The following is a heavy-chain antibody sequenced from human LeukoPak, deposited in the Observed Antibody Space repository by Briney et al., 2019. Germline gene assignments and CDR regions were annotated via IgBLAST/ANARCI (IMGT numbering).Heavy chain of an antibody. CDR3: ARSIGGYYFDY. V-gene: IGHV3-7*01. CDR2: IKQDGSEK. Sequence: QAGGSLRLSCAASGFTFSSYWMSWVRQAPGKGLEWVANIKQDGSEKYYVDSVKGRFTISRDNAKNSLYLQMNSLRAEDTVVYYCARSIGGYYFDYWGQGTLVTVSS. CDR1: GFTFSSYW. J-gene: IGHJ4*02. D-gene: IGHD1-26*01.